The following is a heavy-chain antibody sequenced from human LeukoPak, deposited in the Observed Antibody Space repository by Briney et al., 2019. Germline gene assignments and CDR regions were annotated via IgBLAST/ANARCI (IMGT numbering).Heavy chain of an antibody. J-gene: IGHJ4*02. CDR2: INAGNGNT. D-gene: IGHD3-10*01. CDR1: GYTFTSYA. CDR3: ARDGSGSYGYFDY. Sequence: ASVKVSCKASGYTFTSYAMHWVRQAPGQRLEWMGWINAGNGNTKYSQKSQGRVTITRDTSASTAYMELSSLRSEDTAVYYCARDGSGSYGYFDYWGQGTLVTVSS. V-gene: IGHV1-3*01.